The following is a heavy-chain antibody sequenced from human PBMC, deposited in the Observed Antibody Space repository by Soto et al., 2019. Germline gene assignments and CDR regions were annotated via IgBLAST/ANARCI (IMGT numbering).Heavy chain of an antibody. V-gene: IGHV3-48*01. Sequence: EVQLVESGGGLVQTGGSLRLSCAASGFTFSSYSMNWVRQAPGKGLEWVSYISSSSTTKYYADSVKGRFTISRDNAKNSLYLKMNSLRAEDTAVYYCARDGCSGSNCLNWFDPWGQGTLVTVSS. CDR2: ISSSSTTK. CDR3: ARDGCSGSNCLNWFDP. D-gene: IGHD2-15*01. J-gene: IGHJ5*02. CDR1: GFTFSSYS.